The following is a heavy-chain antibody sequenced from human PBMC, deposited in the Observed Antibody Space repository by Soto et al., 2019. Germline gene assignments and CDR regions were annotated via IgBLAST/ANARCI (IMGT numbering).Heavy chain of an antibody. D-gene: IGHD4-17*01. CDR3: AISQSTVTTYYFDY. CDR2: INPSGGST. V-gene: IGHV1-46*01. Sequence: GASVKVSCKASGYTSTSYYMHWVRQAPGQGLEWMGIINPSGGSTSYAQKFQGGVTMTRDTSTSTVYMELSSLRSEDTAVYYCAISQSTVTTYYFDYWGQGTLVTVSS. CDR1: GYTSTSYY. J-gene: IGHJ4*02.